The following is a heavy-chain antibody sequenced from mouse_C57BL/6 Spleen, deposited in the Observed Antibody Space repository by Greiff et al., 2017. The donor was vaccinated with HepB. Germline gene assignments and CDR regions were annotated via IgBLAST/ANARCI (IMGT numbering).Heavy chain of an antibody. V-gene: IGHV1-64*01. CDR2: IHPNSGST. Sequence: QVQLKQPGAELVKPGASVKLSCKASGYTFTSYWMHWVKQRPGQGLEWIGMIHPNSGSTNYNEKFKSKATLTVDKSSSTAYMQLSSLTSEDSAVYYCVPYYYGSSYGYWGQGTTLTVSS. D-gene: IGHD1-1*01. CDR1: GYTFTSYW. J-gene: IGHJ2*01. CDR3: VPYYYGSSYGY.